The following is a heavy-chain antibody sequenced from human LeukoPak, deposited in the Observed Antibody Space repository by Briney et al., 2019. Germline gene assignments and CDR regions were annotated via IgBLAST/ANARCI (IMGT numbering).Heavy chain of an antibody. Sequence: GGSLRLSCGASGFTFSDYSMNWVRQAPGKGLEWVSSISSSSSYIYYADSVKGRFTISRDNAKNSLYLQMNSLRAEDTAVYYCARGGGSYHIMDVWGKGTTVTVSS. CDR1: GFTFSDYS. V-gene: IGHV3-21*01. CDR2: ISSSSSYI. D-gene: IGHD1-26*01. J-gene: IGHJ6*03. CDR3: ARGGGSYHIMDV.